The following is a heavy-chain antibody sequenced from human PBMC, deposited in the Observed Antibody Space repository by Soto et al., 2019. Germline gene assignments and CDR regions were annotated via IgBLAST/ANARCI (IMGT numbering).Heavy chain of an antibody. Sequence: GASVKVSCKASGFTFSAYYIYWVRQATRQGLEWMGWMNPNSGNTGYAQKFQGRVTMTRNTSISTAYMELSSLRSEDTAVYYCARGHFSYWNYVNFNYWGQGTLVTVSS. CDR1: GFTFSAYY. V-gene: IGHV1-8*02. CDR2: MNPNSGNT. D-gene: IGHD1-7*01. CDR3: ARGHFSYWNYVNFNY. J-gene: IGHJ4*02.